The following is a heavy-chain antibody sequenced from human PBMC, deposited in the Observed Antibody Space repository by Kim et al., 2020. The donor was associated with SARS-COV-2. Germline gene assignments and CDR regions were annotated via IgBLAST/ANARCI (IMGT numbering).Heavy chain of an antibody. CDR3: ARDGLSIAARRVYADWYFDL. J-gene: IGHJ2*01. D-gene: IGHD6-6*01. CDR2: INTNTGNP. Sequence: ASVKVSCKASGYTFAVYAMNWVRQAPGQGLEWMGWINTNTGNPTYAQGFRGRFVFSLDTSVSTAYLQISSLKAEDTAVYYCARDGLSIAARRVYADWYFDLWGRGTLVTVSS. CDR1: GYTFAVYA. V-gene: IGHV7-4-1*02.